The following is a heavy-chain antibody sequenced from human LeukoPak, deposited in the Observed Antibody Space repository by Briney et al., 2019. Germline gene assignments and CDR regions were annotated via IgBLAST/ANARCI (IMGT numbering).Heavy chain of an antibody. CDR1: EFIVSSTY. Sequence: GGSLRLSCAASEFIVSSTYMSWVRQAPGKGLEWVSAISGSGGSTYYADSVKGRFTISRDNSKNTLYLQMNTLRVEDTAVYYCAKDCDWGLDYADSWGQGTLVTVSS. V-gene: IGHV3-23*01. CDR3: AKDCDWGLDYADS. CDR2: ISGSGGST. D-gene: IGHD3/OR15-3a*01. J-gene: IGHJ1*01.